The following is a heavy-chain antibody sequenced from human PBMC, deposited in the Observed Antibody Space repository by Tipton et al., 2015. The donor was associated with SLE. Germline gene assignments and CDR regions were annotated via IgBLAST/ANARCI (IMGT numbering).Heavy chain of an antibody. CDR2: IIPIFGTA. CDR1: GYTFTSYG. CDR3: ARGDTAMVHSFDY. J-gene: IGHJ4*02. Sequence: QSGPEVKKPGASVKVSCKASGYTFTSYGISWVRQAPGQGLEWMGGIIPIFGTANYAQKFQGRVTITTDESTSTAYMELSSLRSEDTAVYYCARGDTAMVHSFDYWGQGTLVTVSS. D-gene: IGHD5-18*01. V-gene: IGHV1-69*05.